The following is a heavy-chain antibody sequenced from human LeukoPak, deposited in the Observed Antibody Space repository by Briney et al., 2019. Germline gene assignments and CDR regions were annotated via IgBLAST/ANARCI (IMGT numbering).Heavy chain of an antibody. CDR1: GFTFSAYY. CDR2: ISSSGYTM. J-gene: IGHJ2*01. Sequence: PGGSLRLSCAASGFTFSAYYMNWIRQAPGKGLEWVSYISSSGYTMYYADSVKGRFTISRDNAKNSLYLQMNSLRAEDAAVYHCARVGPSAAGRGYWYFDLWGRSTLVTISS. V-gene: IGHV3-11*01. D-gene: IGHD6-13*01. CDR3: ARVGPSAAGRGYWYFDL.